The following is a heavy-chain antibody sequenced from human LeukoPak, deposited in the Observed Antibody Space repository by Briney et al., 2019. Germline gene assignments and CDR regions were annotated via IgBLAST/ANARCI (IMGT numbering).Heavy chain of an antibody. CDR2: IYHSGST. CDR1: GYSISSGYY. D-gene: IGHD6-19*01. Sequence: PSETLSLTCAVSGYSISSGYYWGWIRQPPGKGLEWIGSIYHSGSTYYNPSLKSRVTISVDTSKNQFSLKLSSVTAADTAVYYCATSKSSSGWYWDYWGQGTLVTVSS. CDR3: ATSKSSSGWYWDY. V-gene: IGHV4-38-2*01. J-gene: IGHJ4*02.